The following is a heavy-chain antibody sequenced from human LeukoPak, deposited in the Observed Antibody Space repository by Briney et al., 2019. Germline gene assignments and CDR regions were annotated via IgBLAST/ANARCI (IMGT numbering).Heavy chain of an antibody. J-gene: IGHJ5*02. V-gene: IGHV1-8*01. CDR3: ARKVTAIQNWFDP. CDR1: GYTFTSYD. D-gene: IGHD2-21*02. Sequence: GASVKASCKASGYTFTSYDINWVRQATGQGLEWMGWMNPNSGNTGYAQKFQGRVTMTRNTSISTAYMELSSLRSEDTAVYYCARKVTAIQNWFDPWGQGTLVTVSS. CDR2: MNPNSGNT.